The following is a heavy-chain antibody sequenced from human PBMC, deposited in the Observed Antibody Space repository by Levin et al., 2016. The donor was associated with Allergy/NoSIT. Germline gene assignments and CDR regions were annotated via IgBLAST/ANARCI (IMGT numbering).Heavy chain of an antibody. J-gene: IGHJ4*02. Sequence: RQAPGKALEWLALIYWDDDKRYSPSLKSRLTITKDTSKNQVVLTMTNMDPVDTATYYCAHRYCSGGSCYSDFDYWGQGTLVTVSS. CDR3: AHRYCSGGSCYSDFDY. CDR2: IYWDDDK. D-gene: IGHD2-15*01. V-gene: IGHV2-5*02.